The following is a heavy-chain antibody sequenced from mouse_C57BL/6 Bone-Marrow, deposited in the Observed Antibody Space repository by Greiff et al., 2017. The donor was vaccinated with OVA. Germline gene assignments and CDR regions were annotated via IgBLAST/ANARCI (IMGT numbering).Heavy chain of an antibody. D-gene: IGHD2-1*01. V-gene: IGHV5-9-1*02. J-gene: IGHJ4*01. CDR1: GFTFSSYA. CDR2: ISSGGDYI. Sequence: EVKLVESGAGLVKPGGSLKLSCAASGFTFSSYAMSWVRQTPEKRLAWVAYISSGGDYIYYADTVKGRFTISRDNARNTLYLQMSSLKSEDTAMYYCTRLLDAMDYWGQGTSVTVSS. CDR3: TRLLDAMDY.